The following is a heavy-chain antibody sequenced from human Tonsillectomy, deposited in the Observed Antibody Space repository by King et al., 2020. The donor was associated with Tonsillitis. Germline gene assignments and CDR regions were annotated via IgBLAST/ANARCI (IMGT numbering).Heavy chain of an antibody. D-gene: IGHD3-10*01. CDR1: GYSISTGYY. Sequence: QLQESGPGLVKPSENLSLTCAVSGYSISTGYYWGWIRQPPGKGLEWIGSIYHSGSTSYNPSLKSRVTISVNTSKKQFSQQLSSVTAADTAVYYCARVGYYYGSGALDYWGQGTLVTVSS. V-gene: IGHV4-38-2*01. CDR3: ARVGYYYGSGALDY. CDR2: IYHSGST. J-gene: IGHJ4*02.